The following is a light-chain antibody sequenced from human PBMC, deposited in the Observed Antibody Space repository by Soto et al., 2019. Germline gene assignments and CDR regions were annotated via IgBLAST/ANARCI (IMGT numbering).Light chain of an antibody. V-gene: IGLV2-11*01. CDR3: CSYPASTEFG. CDR2: DVS. J-gene: IGLJ1*01. Sequence: QSALTQPRSVSGSPGQSVTISCTGTSSDVGGYHYVSWYQQYSGKAPKVLIYDVSKRPSGVPYRFSGSKSGNTSSLTISGLQAEDEADYYCCSYPASTEFGFGTGTKLTVL. CDR1: SSDVGGYHY.